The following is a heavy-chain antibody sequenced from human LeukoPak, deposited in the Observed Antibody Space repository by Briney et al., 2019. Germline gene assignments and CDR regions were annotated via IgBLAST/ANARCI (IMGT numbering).Heavy chain of an antibody. V-gene: IGHV4-30-4*01. CDR1: GGSISSGDYY. CDR2: IYYSGNT. D-gene: IGHD1-14*01. J-gene: IGHJ4*02. Sequence: SQTLSLTCTVSGGSISSGDYYWSWIRQPPGRGLEFIGYIYYSGNTYYNPSLKSRVTISVDTSKNQFSLKLSSVTAADTAVYYCANRPESEAYFDYWGQGTLVTVSS. CDR3: ANRPESEAYFDY.